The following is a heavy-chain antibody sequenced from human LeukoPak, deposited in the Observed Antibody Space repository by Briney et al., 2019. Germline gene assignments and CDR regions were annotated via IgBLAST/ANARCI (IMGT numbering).Heavy chain of an antibody. CDR2: ISAYNGDT. CDR3: ARATYPAYYMDV. CDR1: GGTFSSYA. V-gene: IGHV1-18*01. D-gene: IGHD2/OR15-2a*01. J-gene: IGHJ6*03. Sequence: ASVKVSCKASGGTFSSYAISWVRQAPGQGLEWLGWISAYNGDTKYAQRLQDRVSMTTDASTTTAYMELRSLRSDDTAVYYCARATYPAYYMDVWGKGTTVTVSS.